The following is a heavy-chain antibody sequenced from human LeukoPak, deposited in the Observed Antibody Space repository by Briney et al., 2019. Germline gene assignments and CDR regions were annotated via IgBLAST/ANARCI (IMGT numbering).Heavy chain of an antibody. CDR2: ISYDGSNK. CDR3: ARERWLPY. J-gene: IGHJ4*02. CDR1: GFTFSSYA. V-gene: IGHV3-30*04. D-gene: IGHD5-24*01. Sequence: GGSLRLSCAASGFTFSSYAMHWVRQAPGKGLEWVAVISYDGSNKYYADSVKSRFTISRDNSKNTLYLQMNSLRAEDTAVYYCARERWLPYWGQGTLVTVSS.